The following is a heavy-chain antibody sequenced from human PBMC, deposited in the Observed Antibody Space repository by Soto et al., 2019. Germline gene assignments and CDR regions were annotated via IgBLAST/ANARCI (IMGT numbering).Heavy chain of an antibody. V-gene: IGHV1-46*01. CDR2: INPSGGST. CDR1: GYTFTSYY. D-gene: IGHD6-19*01. CDR3: ARDLSFGGWTYYYYGMEV. Sequence: ASVKVSCKASGYTFTSYYMHWVRQAPGQGLEWMGIINPSGGSTSYAQKFQGRVTMTRDTSTSTVYMELSSLRSEDTAVYYCARDLSFGGWTYYYYGMEVWGQGTTVTVSS. J-gene: IGHJ6*02.